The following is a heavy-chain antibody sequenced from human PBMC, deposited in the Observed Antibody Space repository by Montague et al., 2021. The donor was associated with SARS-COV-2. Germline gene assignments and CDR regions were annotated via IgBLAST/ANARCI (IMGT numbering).Heavy chain of an antibody. Sequence: SETLSLTCAVYGGSFSGYYWSWIRQPPGKGLEWIGEITHSGSTNYNPSLKSRVTISLDTSTNQFSLKLSSVTAADTAMYYCARGRYSSSWYGTKYYFDYWGQGTLVTVSS. CDR1: GGSFSGYY. D-gene: IGHD6-13*01. V-gene: IGHV4-34*01. J-gene: IGHJ4*02. CDR2: ITHSGST. CDR3: ARGRYSSSWYGTKYYFDY.